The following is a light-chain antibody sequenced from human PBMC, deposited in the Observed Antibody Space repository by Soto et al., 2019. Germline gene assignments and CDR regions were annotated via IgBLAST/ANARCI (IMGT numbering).Light chain of an antibody. Sequence: QSALTQPRSVSGSPGQSVTISCTGTSSDVGVYNYVSWYQQHPGKAPKVMIYDVGKRPSGVPDRFSGSKSGNTASLTISGLQAEDEADYYCCSYADNYTYVFGSGTKLTVL. V-gene: IGLV2-11*01. CDR1: SSDVGVYNY. CDR3: CSYADNYTYV. J-gene: IGLJ1*01. CDR2: DVG.